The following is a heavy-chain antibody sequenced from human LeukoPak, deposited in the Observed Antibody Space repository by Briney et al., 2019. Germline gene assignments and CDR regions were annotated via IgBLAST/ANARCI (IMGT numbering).Heavy chain of an antibody. D-gene: IGHD4-17*01. CDR1: GGTFSSYA. V-gene: IGHV1-69*05. Sequence: SVKVSCKASGGTFSSYAISWVRQAPGQGLEWMGGIIPIFGTANYAQKFQGRVTITTDESTSTAYMELSSLRSEDTAVYYCARDPSPFYGDYGYWSQGTLVIVSS. CDR3: ARDPSPFYGDYGY. J-gene: IGHJ4*02. CDR2: IIPIFGTA.